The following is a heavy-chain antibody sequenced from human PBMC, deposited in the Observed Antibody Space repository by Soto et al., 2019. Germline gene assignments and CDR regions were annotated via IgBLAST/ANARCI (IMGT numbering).Heavy chain of an antibody. Sequence: GASVKVSCKASGYTFTSYYMHWVRQAPGQGLEWMGIINPSGGSTSYAQKFQGRVTMTRDTSTSTVYMELSSLRSEDTAVYYCAREGGGAIPTRYYYGKDVWGQGTTVTVSS. CDR2: INPSGGST. J-gene: IGHJ6*02. V-gene: IGHV1-46*01. CDR3: AREGGGAIPTRYYYGKDV. D-gene: IGHD1-26*01. CDR1: GYTFTSYY.